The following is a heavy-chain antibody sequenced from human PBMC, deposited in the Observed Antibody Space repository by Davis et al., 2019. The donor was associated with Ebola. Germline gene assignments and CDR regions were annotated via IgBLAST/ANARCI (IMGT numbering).Heavy chain of an antibody. CDR2: ISSSSSYT. Sequence: GESLKISCAASGFIFGSCAMNWVRQAPGKGLEWVSYISSSSSYTNYADSVKGRFTISRDNAKNSLYLQMNSLRAEDTAVYYCARTIAVAGPGSWGQGTLVTVSS. CDR1: GFIFGSCA. J-gene: IGHJ5*02. D-gene: IGHD6-19*01. CDR3: ARTIAVAGPGS. V-gene: IGHV3-21*05.